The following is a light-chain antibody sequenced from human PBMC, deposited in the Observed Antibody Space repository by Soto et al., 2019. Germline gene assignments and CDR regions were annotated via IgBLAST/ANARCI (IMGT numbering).Light chain of an antibody. CDR1: QTIVNN. Sequence: EIVMTQSPATLSVSPGERATLSCRASQTIVNNLAWYQQKPGQAPSLLIYGASTRATGVPARFSGSGSGTEFTLTISSLQSEDVAVYYCQQYNNGPPATFGQGTKVEIK. J-gene: IGKJ1*01. CDR3: QQYNNGPPAT. CDR2: GAS. V-gene: IGKV3-15*01.